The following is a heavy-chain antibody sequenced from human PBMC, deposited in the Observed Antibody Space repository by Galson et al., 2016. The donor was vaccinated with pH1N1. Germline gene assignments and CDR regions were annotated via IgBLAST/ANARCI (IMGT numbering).Heavy chain of an antibody. V-gene: IGHV3-9*01. CDR1: GFTFNDYA. CDR3: AKVMVQAGLQGDAFGV. CDR2: ISWNRGNI. J-gene: IGHJ3*01. D-gene: IGHD2-2*01. Sequence: LRLSCAASGFTFNDYAMHWVRLLPGKGLEWVSGISWNRGNIDYADSVKGRFTVSRDKAKSSLHLQMNSLRPEDTAFYFCAKVMVQAGLQGDAFGVWGPGTMVAVSS.